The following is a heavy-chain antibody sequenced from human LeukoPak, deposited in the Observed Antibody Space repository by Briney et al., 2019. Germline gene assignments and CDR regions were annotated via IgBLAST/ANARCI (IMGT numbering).Heavy chain of an antibody. J-gene: IGHJ4*02. CDR2: IYPGDSDT. D-gene: IGHD3-10*01. CDR1: GYSFTNHW. CDR3: ARMSPMVRGVTNYFDY. Sequence: GESLKISCKGSGYSFTNHWIGWVRQMPGKGLEWMGIIYPGDSDTRYSPSLQGQVTISADKSISTAYLQWSSLKASDTAMYYCARMSPMVRGVTNYFDYWGQGTLVTVSS. V-gene: IGHV5-51*01.